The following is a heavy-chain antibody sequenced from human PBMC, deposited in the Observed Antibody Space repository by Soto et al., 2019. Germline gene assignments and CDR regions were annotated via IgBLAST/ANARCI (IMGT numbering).Heavy chain of an antibody. CDR1: GFTFSSYA. Sequence: GGSLRLSCAASGFTFSSYAMNWVRQAPGKGLEWVSAISGSGRSTDYADSVEGRFTISRDNSKNTLYLQMSSLRAEDTAVYYCARAGGIAVPGSHLDYWGQGTLVTVSS. D-gene: IGHD6-19*01. V-gene: IGHV3-23*01. CDR2: ISGSGRST. J-gene: IGHJ4*02. CDR3: ARAGGIAVPGSHLDY.